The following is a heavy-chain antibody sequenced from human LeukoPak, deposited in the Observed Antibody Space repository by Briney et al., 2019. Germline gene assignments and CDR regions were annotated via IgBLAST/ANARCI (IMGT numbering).Heavy chain of an antibody. CDR2: ISVSGDST. J-gene: IGHJ5*02. Sequence: PGGSLRLSCAASGFTFSNYATSWVRQAPGKGLEWVSAISVSGDSTYYADSVKGRFTISRDNSKNTVYLQMNNLRAEDTAVYYCAKRAVCTSTTCYGFDPWGQGTLVTVSS. CDR3: AKRAVCTSTTCYGFDP. CDR1: GFTFSNYA. V-gene: IGHV3-23*01. D-gene: IGHD2-2*01.